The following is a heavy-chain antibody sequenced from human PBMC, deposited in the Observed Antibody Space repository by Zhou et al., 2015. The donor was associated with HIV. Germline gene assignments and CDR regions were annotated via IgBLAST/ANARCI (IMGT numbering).Heavy chain of an antibody. D-gene: IGHD3-10*01. J-gene: IGHJ4*02. CDR3: ASCYYGSGSYYAWGFNY. CDR2: ISAYNGVT. Sequence: QVHLVQSGAEVKKPGASVKVSCKASGYAFSSYGITWVRQAPGQGLEWVGWISAYNGVTEYAQTLQDRLTMSTDTSTNTAYMELRSLRSEDTAVYYCASCYYGSGSYYAWGFNYWGQGTLVTVSS. V-gene: IGHV1-18*01. CDR1: GYAFSSYG.